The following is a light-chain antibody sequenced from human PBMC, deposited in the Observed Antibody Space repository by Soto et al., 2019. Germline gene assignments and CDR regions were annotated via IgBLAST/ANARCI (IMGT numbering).Light chain of an antibody. J-gene: IGKJ5*01. CDR3: QQRSNWPPLT. V-gene: IGKV3-11*01. Sequence: EIVLTQSPATLSLSPGERATLSCRASQSVSSYLAWYQQKPGQAPRLLIYDASNRATSIPARFSGSGSGTDFTLTISSLEPEGFAVYYCQQRSNWPPLTFGQGTRLEIK. CDR2: DAS. CDR1: QSVSSY.